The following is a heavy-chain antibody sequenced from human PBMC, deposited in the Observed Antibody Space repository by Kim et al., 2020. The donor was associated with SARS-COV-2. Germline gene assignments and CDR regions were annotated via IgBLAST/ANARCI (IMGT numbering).Heavy chain of an antibody. Sequence: TDPVQGRFTISRDNSKNTLYLQMNILRVEDTAVYYCARLPWNQLLRDCEYWGQGTLVTVSS. D-gene: IGHD1-1*01. J-gene: IGHJ4*02. CDR3: ARLPWNQLLRDCEY. V-gene: IGHV3-23*01.